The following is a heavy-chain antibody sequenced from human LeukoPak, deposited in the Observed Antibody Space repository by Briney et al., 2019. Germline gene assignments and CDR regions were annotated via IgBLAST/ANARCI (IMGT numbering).Heavy chain of an antibody. Sequence: SVKVSCKASGGTFSSYTISWVRQAPGQGLEWMGRVIPILGIANYAQKFQGRVTITADKSTSTAYMELSSLRSEDTAVYYCARGYCSSTSCSPLRAFDIWGQGTMVTVSS. J-gene: IGHJ3*02. V-gene: IGHV1-69*02. CDR3: ARGYCSSTSCSPLRAFDI. CDR1: GGTFSSYT. D-gene: IGHD2-2*01. CDR2: VIPILGIA.